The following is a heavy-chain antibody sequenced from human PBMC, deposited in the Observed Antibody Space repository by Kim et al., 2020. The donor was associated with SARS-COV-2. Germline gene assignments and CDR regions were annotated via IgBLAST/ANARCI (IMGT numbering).Heavy chain of an antibody. J-gene: IGHJ6*02. CDR3: ARLEGEVARITWDRNYYYGMDV. Sequence: SETLSLTCTVSGGSISSSSYYWGWIRQPPGKGLEWIGSTYYSGSTYYNPSLKSRVTISVDTSKNQFSLKLSSVTAADTAVYYCARLEGEVARITWDRNYYYGMDVWCQGTTVTVSS. D-gene: IGHD5-12*01. CDR2: TYYSGST. V-gene: IGHV4-39*01. CDR1: GGSISSSSYY.